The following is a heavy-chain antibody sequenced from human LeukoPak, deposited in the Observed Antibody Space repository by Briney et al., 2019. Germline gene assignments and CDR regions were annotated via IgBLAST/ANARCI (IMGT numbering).Heavy chain of an antibody. J-gene: IGHJ6*03. D-gene: IGHD3-10*01. CDR2: INPNSGGT. CDR1: GYSFTGYY. Sequence: ASVKVSCKASGYSFTGYYMQWVRQAPGRGLEWMGWINPNSGGTNCAQKFQGRVTMTRDTSISTAYMELSRLRSDDTAVYYCARGASSGSYYYYIDVWGKGNPGHRLL. V-gene: IGHV1-2*02. CDR3: ARGASSGSYYYYIDV.